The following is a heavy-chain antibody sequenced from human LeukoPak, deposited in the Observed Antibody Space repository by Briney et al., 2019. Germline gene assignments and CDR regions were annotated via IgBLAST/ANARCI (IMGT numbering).Heavy chain of an antibody. V-gene: IGHV3-23*01. CDR2: ISGSGGST. CDR1: GFTFSSYA. J-gene: IGHJ4*02. Sequence: PGGSLRLSCAASGFTFSSYAMSWVRQAPGKGLEWVSAISGSGGSTYYADSVKGRFTISRDNSKNTLYLQMNSLRAEDTAVYYCARDQRFLEWLLYGYFDYWGQGTLVTVSS. CDR3: ARDQRFLEWLLYGYFDY. D-gene: IGHD3-3*01.